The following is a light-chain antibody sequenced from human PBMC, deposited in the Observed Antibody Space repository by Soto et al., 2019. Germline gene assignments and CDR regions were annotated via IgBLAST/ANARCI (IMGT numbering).Light chain of an antibody. CDR2: STN. Sequence: QAVVTQEPSFSVSPGGTVTLTCGLTSGSVSILSYPSWYQQTPGQAPRTLIYSTNTRSSGVPDRFSGSILGTKAALTVAGAQSEYYSHYYCALYLGSGNIVFGAGTKLTVL. CDR1: SGSVSILSY. V-gene: IGLV8-61*01. J-gene: IGLJ3*02. CDR3: ALYLGSGNIV.